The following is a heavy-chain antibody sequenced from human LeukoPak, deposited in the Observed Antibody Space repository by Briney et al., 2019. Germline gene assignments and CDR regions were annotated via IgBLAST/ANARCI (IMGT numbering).Heavy chain of an antibody. CDR3: ARDTRSGSYTTSLRAFDI. Sequence: ASVKVSCKASGYTFTNYGISWVRQAPGQGLKWMGWISAYNGNTNYAQKLQGRVTMTTDTSTSTAYMELRSLRSEDTAVYYCARDTRSGSYTTSLRAFDIWGQGTMVTVSS. J-gene: IGHJ3*02. V-gene: IGHV1-18*01. CDR1: GYTFTNYG. D-gene: IGHD1-26*01. CDR2: ISAYNGNT.